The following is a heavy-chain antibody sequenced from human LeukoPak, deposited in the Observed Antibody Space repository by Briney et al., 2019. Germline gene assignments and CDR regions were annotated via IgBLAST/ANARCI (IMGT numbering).Heavy chain of an antibody. V-gene: IGHV3-20*04. CDR3: ARRGIAVAGALFDY. D-gene: IGHD6-19*01. J-gene: IGHJ4*02. Sequence: GGSLRLSCAASGFTFDDYGMSWVRQAPGKGLEWVSGINWNGGSTGYADSVKGRFTISRDNAKNSLYLQMNSLRAEDTALYYCARRGIAVAGALFDYWGQGTLVTVSS. CDR2: INWNGGST. CDR1: GFTFDDYG.